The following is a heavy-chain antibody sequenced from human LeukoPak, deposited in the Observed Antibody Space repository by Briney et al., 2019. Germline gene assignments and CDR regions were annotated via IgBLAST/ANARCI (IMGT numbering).Heavy chain of an antibody. Sequence: GGSLRLSCAASGFTFSSYAMHWVRQAPGKGLEWVAVISYDGSNKYYADSVKGRFTISRDNSKNTLYLQMNSLRAEDTAVYYCAKAPLYSSSPLFDYWGQGTLVTVSS. D-gene: IGHD6-13*01. CDR2: ISYDGSNK. J-gene: IGHJ4*02. CDR1: GFTFSSYA. V-gene: IGHV3-30-3*01. CDR3: AKAPLYSSSPLFDY.